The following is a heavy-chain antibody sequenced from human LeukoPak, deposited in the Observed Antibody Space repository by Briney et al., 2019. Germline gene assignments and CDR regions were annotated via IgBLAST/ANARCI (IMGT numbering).Heavy chain of an antibody. Sequence: SETLPLTCAVYGGSFSGYYCSWIRQPPGKGLEWIGEINQSGSTNYNPSLKSRVTISVDTSKNQFSLRLSSVTAADTAVYYCARGPRRGYSYGQHYYFDYWGQGTLVTVSP. CDR1: GGSFSGYY. D-gene: IGHD5-18*01. CDR3: ARGPRRGYSYGQHYYFDY. CDR2: INQSGST. V-gene: IGHV4-34*01. J-gene: IGHJ4*02.